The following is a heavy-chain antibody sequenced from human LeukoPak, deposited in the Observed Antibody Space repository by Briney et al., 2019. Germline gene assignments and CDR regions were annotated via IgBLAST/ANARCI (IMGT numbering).Heavy chain of an antibody. D-gene: IGHD1-14*01. CDR1: GFTFSSYW. CDR2: IKQDGSEK. J-gene: IGHJ6*03. Sequence: GGSLRLSCAASGFTFSSYWMSWVRQAPGKGLEWVANIKQDGSEKYYVDSVKGRFTISRDNAKNSLYLQMNSLRAEDTAVYYCARGQDGTRHQNQRYYMDVWGKGTTVTVSS. V-gene: IGHV3-7*01. CDR3: ARGQDGTRHQNQRYYMDV.